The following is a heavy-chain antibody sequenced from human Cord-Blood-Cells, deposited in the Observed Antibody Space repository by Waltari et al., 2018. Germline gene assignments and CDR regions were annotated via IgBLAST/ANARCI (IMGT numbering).Heavy chain of an antibody. CDR1: GFTFSSYD. CDR2: IGTARDT. CDR3: AREATGDAFDI. Sequence: EVQLVESGGGLVQPGGSLRLSCAASGFTFSSYDMHWVRQATGKGLEWVSAIGTARDTYYPGSVKGRFTISRENAKNSLYLQMNSLRAGDTAVYYCAREATGDAFDIWGQGTMVTVSS. V-gene: IGHV3-13*01. J-gene: IGHJ3*02. D-gene: IGHD1-1*01.